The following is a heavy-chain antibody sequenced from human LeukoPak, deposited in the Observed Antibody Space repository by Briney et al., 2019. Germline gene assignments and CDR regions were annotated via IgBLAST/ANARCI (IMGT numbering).Heavy chain of an antibody. V-gene: IGHV3-11*01. Sequence: GGSLRLSCAASGFTFSDYYMSWIRQAPGKGLEWVSYISSSGSTIYYADSVKGRFTISRDNSKNTLHLQMNSLRAEDTAVYYCAKGSGYDTDFDYWGQGTLATVSS. D-gene: IGHD3-9*01. CDR2: ISSSGSTI. CDR3: AKGSGYDTDFDY. J-gene: IGHJ4*02. CDR1: GFTFSDYY.